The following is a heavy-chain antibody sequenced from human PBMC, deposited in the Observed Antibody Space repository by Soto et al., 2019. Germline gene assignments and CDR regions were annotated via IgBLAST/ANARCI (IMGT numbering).Heavy chain of an antibody. D-gene: IGHD3-22*01. V-gene: IGHV1-69*06. CDR3: ARVFLHDSRTFAFDI. CDR2: IIPMFGTA. Sequence: QVHLVQSGAEVKKPGSSVKVSCKASGGTFSSHAVSWVRQAPGQGLEWMGGIIPMFGTANYPQKFKRRVTISADKSTTTAYMELSSLRSEDTAVYYCARVFLHDSRTFAFDIWGQGTMVTVSS. CDR1: GGTFSSHA. J-gene: IGHJ3*02.